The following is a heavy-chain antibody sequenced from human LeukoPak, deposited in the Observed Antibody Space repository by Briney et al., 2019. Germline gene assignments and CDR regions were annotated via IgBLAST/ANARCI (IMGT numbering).Heavy chain of an antibody. CDR2: IWYDGSNK. D-gene: IGHD5-24*01. CDR1: GFTFSSYG. V-gene: IGHV3-33*01. CDR3: ARDSDWLHLDY. J-gene: IGHJ4*02. Sequence: PGGSLRLSCAASGFTFSSYGMHWVRQAPGKGLEWVAVIWYDGSNKYYADSVKGRFTISRDNSKNTLYLQMNSLRAEDTAVYYCARDSDWLHLDYWGQGTLVTVSS.